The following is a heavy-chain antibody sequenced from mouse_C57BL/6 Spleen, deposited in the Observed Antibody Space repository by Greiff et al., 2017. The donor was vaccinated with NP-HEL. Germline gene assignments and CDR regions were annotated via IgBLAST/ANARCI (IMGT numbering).Heavy chain of an antibody. CDR3: AREDYYYGSSLLWYFDV. D-gene: IGHD1-1*01. CDR2: ISDGGSYT. Sequence: EVQGVESGGGLVKPGGSLKLSCAASGFTFSSYAMSWVRQTPEKRLEWVATISDGGSYTYYPDNVKGRFTISRDNAKNNLYLQMSHLKSEDTAMYYCAREDYYYGSSLLWYFDVWGTGTTVTVSS. CDR1: GFTFSSYA. J-gene: IGHJ1*03. V-gene: IGHV5-4*01.